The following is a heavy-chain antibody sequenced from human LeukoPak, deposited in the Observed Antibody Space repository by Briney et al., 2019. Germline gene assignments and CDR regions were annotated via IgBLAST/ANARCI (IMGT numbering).Heavy chain of an antibody. Sequence: GESLKISCKGSGYSFTTFWIGWVRQMPGKGLEWLGIIYPGDSDTRYSPSFQGQVTISVDKSISTAYLQWSSLKASDTAMYYCARRAYCGGDCYLDYWGQGTLVTVSS. CDR2: IYPGDSDT. V-gene: IGHV5-51*01. J-gene: IGHJ4*02. CDR3: ARRAYCGGDCYLDY. D-gene: IGHD2-21*02. CDR1: GYSFTTFW.